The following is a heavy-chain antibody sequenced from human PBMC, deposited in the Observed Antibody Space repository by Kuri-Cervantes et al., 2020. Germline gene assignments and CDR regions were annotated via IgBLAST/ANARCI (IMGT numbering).Heavy chain of an antibody. CDR2: IWYDGSNK. Sequence: GGSLRLSCAASGFTFSSYGMHWVRQAPGKGLEWVAIIWYDGSNKYYADSVKGRFTISRDNSKNTLYLQFNSLRAEDTAVYYCARGVTTVGRFDYWGQGTLVTVSS. CDR1: GFTFSSYG. J-gene: IGHJ4*02. V-gene: IGHV3-33*01. CDR3: ARGVTTVGRFDY. D-gene: IGHD4-17*01.